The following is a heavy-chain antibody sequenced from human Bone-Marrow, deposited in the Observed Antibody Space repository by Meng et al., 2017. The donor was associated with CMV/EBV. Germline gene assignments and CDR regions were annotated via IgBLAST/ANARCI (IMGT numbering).Heavy chain of an antibody. CDR3: VKDVDDDSGVS. CDR2: IYSGATKT. J-gene: IGHJ4*02. V-gene: IGHV3-23*03. D-gene: IGHD4-17*01. Sequence: GESLKISCAASGFTFNTYAMSWVRQAPGKGLQWVSVIYSGATKTYYADSVKGRFTISRDNSKNTLYLQMNSLRAEDTAVYYCVKDVDDDSGVSWGQGTLVTVSS. CDR1: GFTFNTYA.